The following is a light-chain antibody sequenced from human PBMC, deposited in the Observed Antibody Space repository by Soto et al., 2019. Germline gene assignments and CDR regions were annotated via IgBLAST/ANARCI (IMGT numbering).Light chain of an antibody. CDR1: QSLLHSNGYNY. V-gene: IGKV2-28*01. Sequence: DIVMTQSPLSLPVTPGEPASISCRSSQSLLHSNGYNYLDLYLQKPGQSPQLLIYLGSNRASGVTDRFSGHGAGTDFTLKISRVEAYDVRVYYCLQALQTPLTFGGGSEVEIK. J-gene: IGKJ4*01. CDR2: LGS. CDR3: LQALQTPLT.